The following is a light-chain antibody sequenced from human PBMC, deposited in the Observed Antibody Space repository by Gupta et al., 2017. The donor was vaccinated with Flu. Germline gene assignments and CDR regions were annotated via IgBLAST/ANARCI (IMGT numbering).Light chain of an antibody. V-gene: IGKV3-15*01. CDR2: GTS. J-gene: IGKJ2*01. Sequence: PATLSVSPGERATLSCRASQSVSSNLAWYQQKPGQAPRLLIYGTSTRATGIPARFSGSGSGTEFTLTISSLQSEDFAVYYCQQYNNWPLTFGQGTKLEIK. CDR3: QQYNNWPLT. CDR1: QSVSSN.